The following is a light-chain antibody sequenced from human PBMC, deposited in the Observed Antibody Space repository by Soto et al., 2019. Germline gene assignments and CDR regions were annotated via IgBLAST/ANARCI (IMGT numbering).Light chain of an antibody. CDR2: TAS. CDR3: QQANSCPWT. J-gene: IGKJ1*01. Sequence: IQVTQSPAFLSSSVGDRVTITCRASQGISSYLAWYQLKPGKAPKLLISTASSLQSGVPSRFSGSGSGTDFTLTISSLQPEDFATYYCQQANSCPWTFGQGTKVDI. CDR1: QGISSY. V-gene: IGKV1-9*01.